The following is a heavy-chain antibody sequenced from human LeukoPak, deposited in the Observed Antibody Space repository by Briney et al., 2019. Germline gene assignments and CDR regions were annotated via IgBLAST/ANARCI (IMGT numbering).Heavy chain of an antibody. Sequence: GGSLRLSCAASGFAFSGYEMNWVRQAPGKGLEWVSYISSDGSTIYYADSVKGRFTLSRDNAENSLYLQMNSLRAEDTAEYFCARASRNGYDYWGRGTLVTVSS. D-gene: IGHD5-24*01. CDR2: ISSDGSTI. V-gene: IGHV3-48*03. CDR1: GFAFSGYE. CDR3: ARASRNGYDY. J-gene: IGHJ4*02.